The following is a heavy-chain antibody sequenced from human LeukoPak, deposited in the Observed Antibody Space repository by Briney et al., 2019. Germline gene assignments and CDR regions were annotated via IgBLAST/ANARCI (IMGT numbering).Heavy chain of an antibody. CDR1: GGSISSSSYY. V-gene: IGHV4-39*01. Sequence: PSETLSLTCTVSGGSISSSSYYWGWIRQPPGKGLEWLGSIYYSGSTYYNPSLKSRVTISVDTSKNQFSLKLSSVTAADTAVYYCANQQLWLRSRFDGGGGIDYWGQGTLVTVSS. J-gene: IGHJ4*02. D-gene: IGHD5-18*01. CDR2: IYYSGST. CDR3: ANQQLWLRSRFDGGGGIDY.